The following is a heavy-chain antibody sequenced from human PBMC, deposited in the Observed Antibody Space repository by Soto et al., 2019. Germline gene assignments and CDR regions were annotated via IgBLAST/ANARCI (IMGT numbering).Heavy chain of an antibody. CDR2: MNPNSGNT. D-gene: IGHD2-2*01. J-gene: IGHJ6*02. V-gene: IGHV1-8*01. CDR3: ARALGYCSSTSCQNYYYYGMDV. CDR1: GYTFTSYD. Sequence: QVQLVQSGAEVKKPGASVKVSCKASGYTFTSYDINWVRQATGQGLEWMGWMNPNSGNTGYAQKFQGRVTMTRNTSIQTAYKELSSLRSEDTAVYYCARALGYCSSTSCQNYYYYGMDVWGQGTTVTVSS.